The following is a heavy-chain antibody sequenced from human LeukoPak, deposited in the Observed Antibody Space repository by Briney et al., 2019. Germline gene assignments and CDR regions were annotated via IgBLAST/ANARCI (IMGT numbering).Heavy chain of an antibody. CDR2: ISYDGSNK. D-gene: IGHD3-22*01. J-gene: IGHJ4*02. V-gene: IGHV3-30*04. Sequence: GGSLRLSCAASGFTFSSYAMHWVRQAPGKGLEWVAVISYDGSNKYYADSVKGRFTISRDNSKNTLYLQIISLRAEDTAVYYCARGQFRLSDYDSSGFDYWGQGTLVTVSS. CDR3: ARGQFRLSDYDSSGFDY. CDR1: GFTFSSYA.